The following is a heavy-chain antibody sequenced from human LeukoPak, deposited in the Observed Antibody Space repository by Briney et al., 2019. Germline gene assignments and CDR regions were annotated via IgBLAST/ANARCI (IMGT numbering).Heavy chain of an antibody. CDR3: ASYTAGTVRVLDAFDI. Sequence: PSETLSLTCTVSGGSISIYYWSWIRQPPGKGLEWIGYIYYSGSTNYNPSLKSRVTISVDTSKNQFSLKLSSVTAADTAVYYCASYTAGTVRVLDAFDIWGQGTMVTASS. D-gene: IGHD6-13*01. CDR1: GGSISIYY. CDR2: IYYSGST. J-gene: IGHJ3*02. V-gene: IGHV4-59*08.